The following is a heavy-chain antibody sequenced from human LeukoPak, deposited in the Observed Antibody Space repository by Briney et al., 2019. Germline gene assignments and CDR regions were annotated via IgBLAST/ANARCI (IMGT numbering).Heavy chain of an antibody. CDR3: ARGPRDCSGGSCYKGG. D-gene: IGHD2-15*01. CDR2: MNPNSGNT. Sequence: ASVNVSCKASGYTFTSYDINWVRQATGQGLEWMGWMNPNSGNTGYAQKFQGRVTMTRNTSISTAYMELSSLRSEDTAVYYCARGPRDCSGGSCYKGGWGQGTLVTVSS. J-gene: IGHJ4*02. CDR1: GYTFTSYD. V-gene: IGHV1-8*01.